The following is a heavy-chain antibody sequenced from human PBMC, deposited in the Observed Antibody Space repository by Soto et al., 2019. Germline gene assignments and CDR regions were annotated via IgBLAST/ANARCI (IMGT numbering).Heavy chain of an antibody. V-gene: IGHV3-15*01. CDR3: TTPGENWNYVLFDY. J-gene: IGHJ4*02. CDR1: GFTFSNAW. D-gene: IGHD1-7*01. Sequence: GGSLRLSCAASGFTFSNAWMSWVRQAPGKGLEWVGRIKSKTDGGTTDYAAPVKGRFTSSRDDSKNTLYLHMNSLKTEVTAVYSCTTPGENWNYVLFDYWGQGTLVTVSS. CDR2: IKSKTDGGTT.